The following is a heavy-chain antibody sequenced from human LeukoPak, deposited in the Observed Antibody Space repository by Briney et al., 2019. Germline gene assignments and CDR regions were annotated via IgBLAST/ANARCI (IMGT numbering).Heavy chain of an antibody. CDR3: ARVEDTRYYFDY. V-gene: IGHV4-59*01. D-gene: IGHD1-1*01. CDR1: GGSISSYY. Sequence: SETLSLTCTVSGGSISSYYWSWMRQPPGKGLEWLGYIYYSGSTNYNPSLKSRVTISVDTSKNQFSLKLSSVTAADTAVYYCARVEDTRYYFDYWGQGTLVTVSS. J-gene: IGHJ4*02. CDR2: IYYSGST.